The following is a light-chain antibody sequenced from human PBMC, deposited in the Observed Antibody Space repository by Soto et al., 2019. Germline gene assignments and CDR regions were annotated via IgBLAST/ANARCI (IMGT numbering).Light chain of an antibody. CDR3: QQYYRYPPT. J-gene: IGKJ4*01. CDR1: QSVSTA. V-gene: IGKV1-5*03. Sequence: DIQMTQFPSTLSASVGDRVTITCRASQSVSTALAWWQQKPGKAPDLLIYTVSTLKSGVRSRFSASGSGTDFTLTVISLQPDDFGAYYCQQYYRYPPTFGGGTKVE. CDR2: TVS.